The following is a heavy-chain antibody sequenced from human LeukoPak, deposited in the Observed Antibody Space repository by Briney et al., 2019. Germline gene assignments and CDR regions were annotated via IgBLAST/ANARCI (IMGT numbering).Heavy chain of an antibody. CDR1: GYTFTGYY. Sequence: ASVEVSCKASGYTFTGYYMHWVRQAPGQGLEWMGWINPNSGGTNYAQKFQGRVTMTRDTSISTAYMELSRLRSDDTAVYYCAKALEGSGSYRRRRSSYYYMDVWGKGTTVTVSS. D-gene: IGHD3-10*01. CDR3: AKALEGSGSYRRRRSSYYYMDV. J-gene: IGHJ6*03. V-gene: IGHV1-2*02. CDR2: INPNSGGT.